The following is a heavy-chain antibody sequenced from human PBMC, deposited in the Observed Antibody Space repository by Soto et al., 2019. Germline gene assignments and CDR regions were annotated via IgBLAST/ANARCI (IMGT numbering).Heavy chain of an antibody. Sequence: GSLRLSCAASGFTFSNVWMSWARQAPGKGLEWVGRIKSKTDGGTTDYAAPVKGRFTISRDDSKNTLDLQMNSLKTEDTAVYYCAKGEALLWFGESDYFDYWGQGTLVTVSS. D-gene: IGHD3-10*01. CDR3: AKGEALLWFGESDYFDY. CDR1: GFTFSNVW. V-gene: IGHV3-15*01. J-gene: IGHJ4*02. CDR2: IKSKTDGGTT.